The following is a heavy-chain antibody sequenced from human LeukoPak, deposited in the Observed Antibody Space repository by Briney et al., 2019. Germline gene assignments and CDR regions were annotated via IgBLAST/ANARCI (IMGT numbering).Heavy chain of an antibody. Sequence: GGSLRLSCAASGFTFSSYSMNWVRQAPGKGLEWVSSISSSSSYIYYADSVKGRFTISRVNAKNSLYLQMNSLRAEDTAVYYCARHGPNDYGGNWDWYFDLWGRGTLVTVSS. CDR1: GFTFSSYS. D-gene: IGHD4-23*01. V-gene: IGHV3-21*01. CDR3: ARHGPNDYGGNWDWYFDL. CDR2: ISSSSSYI. J-gene: IGHJ2*01.